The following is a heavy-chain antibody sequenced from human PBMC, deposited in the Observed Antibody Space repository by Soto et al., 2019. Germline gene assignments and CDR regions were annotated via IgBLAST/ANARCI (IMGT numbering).Heavy chain of an antibody. Sequence: EAQLVESGGGLVQPGGYLTLSCAASGFTFSEHYMEWVRQAPGKGLEWVARSRNEAKSYSTDYAASVKGRFTVSRDLSMNSLYLQMNNLKTEDTAVYYCSRMEGGWGQGTLVTVSS. CDR3: SRMEGG. D-gene: IGHD1-26*01. CDR2: SRNEAKSYST. V-gene: IGHV3-72*01. J-gene: IGHJ4*02. CDR1: GFTFSEHY.